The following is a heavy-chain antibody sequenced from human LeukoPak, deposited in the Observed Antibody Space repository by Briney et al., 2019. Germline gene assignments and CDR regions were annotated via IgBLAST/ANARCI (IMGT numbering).Heavy chain of an antibody. CDR1: EYTFTAYY. CDR3: ASPPADYYDSRDYFDY. J-gene: IGHJ4*02. Sequence: ASVKVSCKASEYTFTAYYINWVRQAPGQGLECMGWINPNSGATNYVQKFQGRVTMTRDTSISTAYMDLSRLRSDDTAVYYCASPPADYYDSRDYFDYWGQGTLVTVSS. V-gene: IGHV1-2*02. D-gene: IGHD3-22*01. CDR2: INPNSGAT.